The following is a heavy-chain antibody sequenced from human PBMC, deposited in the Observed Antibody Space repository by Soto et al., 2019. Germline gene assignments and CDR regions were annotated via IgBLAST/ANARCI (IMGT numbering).Heavy chain of an antibody. V-gene: IGHV4-4*02. CDR2: IYHNGDT. J-gene: IGHJ3*02. D-gene: IGHD2-21*01. Sequence: QVQLQESGPGLVKPSGTLSLTCAVSGGSINSDSWWSWVRQPPGKGLEWVGEIYHNGDTHIRPSLKSRVTISVDMSNNQISLKLNSVTAADTAIYYCAYNPCGGGTCHSAFDIWGQGTMVTVSS. CDR1: GGSINSDSW. CDR3: AYNPCGGGTCHSAFDI.